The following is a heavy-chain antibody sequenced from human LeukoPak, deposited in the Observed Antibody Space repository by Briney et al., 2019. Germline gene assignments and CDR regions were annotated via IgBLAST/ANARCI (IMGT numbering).Heavy chain of an antibody. J-gene: IGHJ4*02. D-gene: IGHD6-13*01. V-gene: IGHV1-2*02. CDR2: INPHSGDT. CDR3: ARWDGYSSSPDY. CDR1: GYSSTGYY. Sequence: ASVKVSCKASGYSSTGYYMHWVRQAPGQGLEWMGWINPHSGDTGYAQKFQGRVTMTRDMSITTTYMELTRLRSDDTAFYYCARWDGYSSSPDYWGQGSLVTVSS.